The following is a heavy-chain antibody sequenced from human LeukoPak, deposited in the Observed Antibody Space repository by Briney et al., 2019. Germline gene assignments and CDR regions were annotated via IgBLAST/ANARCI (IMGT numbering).Heavy chain of an antibody. CDR2: ISGSGGST. CDR3: TKVSFGSRMGFDP. D-gene: IGHD3-16*01. J-gene: IGHJ5*02. CDR1: GFTFSIYA. Sequence: GGSLRLACTPSGFTFSIYAMTWVRHAPEKGLGWVSAISGSGGSTYYADSVKGRFTISRDNSKSTLYLQMNSPRAEDTAVYYCTKVSFGSRMGFDPWGQGTLVTVSS. V-gene: IGHV3-23*01.